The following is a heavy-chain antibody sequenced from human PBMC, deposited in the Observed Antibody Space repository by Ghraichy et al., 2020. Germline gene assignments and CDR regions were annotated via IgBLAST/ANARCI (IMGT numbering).Heavy chain of an antibody. V-gene: IGHV1-18*01. J-gene: IGHJ4*02. CDR2: ISAYNGNT. CDR1: GYIFTSYG. CDR3: ARGDPIVGATTIGEGHY. D-gene: IGHD1-26*01. Sequence: ASVKVSCKASGYIFTSYGISWVRQAPGHGLEWMGWISAYNGNTNYAQKFQGRVTMTTDTTTSTAYMELRTLRSDDTAVYYCARGDPIVGATTIGEGHYWGQGTLVTVSS.